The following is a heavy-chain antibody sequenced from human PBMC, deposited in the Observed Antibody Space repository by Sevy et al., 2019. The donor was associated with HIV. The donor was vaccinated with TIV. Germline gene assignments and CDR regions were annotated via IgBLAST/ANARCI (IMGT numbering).Heavy chain of an antibody. CDR2: IGVNNGTT. J-gene: IGHJ4*02. D-gene: IGHD3-22*01. Sequence: ASVKVSCKASGYNFNTYGITWVRQAPGQGLEWMGWIGVNNGTTNYAARLQAGISMTSDTSTSTVYMELRTLTSDDAAIYFGARDSYYYDMHSSYRPPDFLGQATLVTVSS. CDR3: ARDSYYYDMHSSYRPPDF. V-gene: IGHV1-18*01. CDR1: GYNFNTYG.